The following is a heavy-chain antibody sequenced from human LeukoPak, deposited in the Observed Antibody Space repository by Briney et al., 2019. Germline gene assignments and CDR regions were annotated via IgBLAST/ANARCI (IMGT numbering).Heavy chain of an antibody. CDR1: GFTFSSYA. Sequence: PGGSLRLSCAAPGFTFSSYAMSWVRKAPGKGLEWVSAITGSGGTTYYADSVKGRFTISRDNSKNTLYLQMNSLRAEDTAVYYCAKHTLVVTAIYYWGQGTLVTVSS. CDR2: ITGSGGTT. CDR3: AKHTLVVTAIYY. V-gene: IGHV3-23*01. D-gene: IGHD2-21*02. J-gene: IGHJ4*02.